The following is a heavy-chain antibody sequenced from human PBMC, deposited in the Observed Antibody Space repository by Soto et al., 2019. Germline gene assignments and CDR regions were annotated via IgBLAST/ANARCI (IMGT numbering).Heavy chain of an antibody. V-gene: IGHV3-23*01. CDR1: GFTFSNYA. CDR3: AIPSGVTVTGPVY. D-gene: IGHD4-17*01. CDR2: ISGNGGST. J-gene: IGHJ4*01. Sequence: PGGSLRLSCAASGFTFSNYAMSWVRQAPGKGLEWVSAISGNGGSTYYADSVKGRFTISRDNSKNTLYLQMNSLRAEDTAVYYCAIPSGVTVTGPVYWGHGALVTVSS.